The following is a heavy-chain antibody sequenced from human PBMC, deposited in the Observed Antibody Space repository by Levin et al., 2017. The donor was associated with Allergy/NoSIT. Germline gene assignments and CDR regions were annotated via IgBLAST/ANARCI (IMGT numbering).Heavy chain of an antibody. CDR3: ARWRVAGFDY. D-gene: IGHD6-19*01. CDR1: GFTFSDYY. Sequence: LSLTCAASGFTFSDYYMSWIRQAPGKGLEWVSYIGSSGSPIYYADSVKGRFTISRDNAKNSLYLQMNSLRAEDTAVYYCARWRVAGFDYWGQGALVTVSS. CDR2: IGSSGSPI. V-gene: IGHV3-11*01. J-gene: IGHJ4*02.